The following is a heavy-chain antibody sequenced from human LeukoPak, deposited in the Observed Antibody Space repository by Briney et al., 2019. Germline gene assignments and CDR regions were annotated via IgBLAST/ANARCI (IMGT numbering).Heavy chain of an antibody. J-gene: IGHJ4*02. V-gene: IGHV3-49*04. D-gene: IGHD6-19*01. CDR1: GFTFSDYA. Sequence: GGSLRLSCTASGFTFSDYAMSWVRQAPGKGLEWVGFIRSKAYGGTTEYAASVKGRFTISRDDSESIAYLQMNSLKTEDTAVYYCTRDGSVAGTRIFDYWGQGTLVTVSS. CDR3: TRDGSVAGTRIFDY. CDR2: IRSKAYGGTT.